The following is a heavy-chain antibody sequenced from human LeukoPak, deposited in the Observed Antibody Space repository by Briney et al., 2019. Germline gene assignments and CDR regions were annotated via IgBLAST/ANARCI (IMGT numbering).Heavy chain of an antibody. J-gene: IGHJ2*01. CDR2: IYYTGST. CDR1: GVSVSDYY. D-gene: IGHD3-9*01. Sequence: SETLSLTCTVSGVSVSDYYWSWVRQPPGKGLEWIGYIYYTGSTDYNPSLKSRVTMSLDTSKNQFSLNLRSVTATDTAVYYCARRTYYDTLTGYNYWYFDLWGRGTLVTVSS. V-gene: IGHV4-59*02. CDR3: ARRTYYDTLTGYNYWYFDL.